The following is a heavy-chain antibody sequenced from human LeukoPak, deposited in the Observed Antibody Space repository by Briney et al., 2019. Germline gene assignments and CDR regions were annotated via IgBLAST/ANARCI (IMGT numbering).Heavy chain of an antibody. CDR3: AKGRVYYYGSGSYSLDY. J-gene: IGHJ4*02. V-gene: IGHV3-23*01. CDR2: ISGSGGST. D-gene: IGHD3-10*01. Sequence: GGSLRLSCAASGFTFSSYAMSWVRQAPGKGLEWVSAISGSGGSTYYADSVKGRFTISRDNSKNTLYLQMNSLRAEDTAVYYCAKGRVYYYGSGSYSLDYWGQGTLVTVSS. CDR1: GFTFSSYA.